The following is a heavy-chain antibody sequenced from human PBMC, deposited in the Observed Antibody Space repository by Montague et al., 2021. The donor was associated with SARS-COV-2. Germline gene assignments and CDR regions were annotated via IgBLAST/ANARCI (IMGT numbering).Heavy chain of an antibody. Sequence: SETLSLTCTVSGGSISSYYWSWIRQPPGKGLEWIGHIYYSGSTNYNPSLKSRVTISVDTSKNQFSLKLSSVTAADTAVYYCARTEYNWNDWFDPWGQGTLVTVSS. V-gene: IGHV4-59*13. D-gene: IGHD1-20*01. CDR1: GGSISSYY. CDR2: IYYSGST. J-gene: IGHJ5*02. CDR3: ARTEYNWNDWFDP.